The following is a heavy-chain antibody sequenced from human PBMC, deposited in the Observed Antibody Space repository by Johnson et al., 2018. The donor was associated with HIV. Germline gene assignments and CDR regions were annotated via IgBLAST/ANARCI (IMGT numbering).Heavy chain of an antibody. CDR1: GITFSTYA. CDR3: ARASWFGAFDI. D-gene: IGHD3-10*01. J-gene: IGHJ3*02. V-gene: IGHV3-30*04. CDR2: ISYDGSNK. Sequence: QEQLVESGGGLVPPGGSLRLSCAASGITFSTYAMSWVRQAPGKGLEWLAVISYDGSNKYYADSVKGRFTISRDNSKNTLFLQMNSLRPEDTAVYYCARASWFGAFDIWGRGTMVTVSS.